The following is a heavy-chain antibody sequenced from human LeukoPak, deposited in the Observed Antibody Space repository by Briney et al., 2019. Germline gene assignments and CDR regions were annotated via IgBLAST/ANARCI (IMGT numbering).Heavy chain of an antibody. CDR1: GFTFNYFA. J-gene: IGHJ1*01. V-gene: IGHV3-30*18. D-gene: IGHD3-3*01. CDR3: AKDPSDYYDFWSGYWGYFQY. CDR2: ISFDGHAT. Sequence: GGSLRLSCTASGFTFNYFAMHWVRQAPGKGLEWVAVISFDGHATNYADSVKGRFTVSRDNSKNTLYLQMNSLRAEDTAVYYCAKDPSDYYDFWSGYWGYFQYWGQGTLVTVSS.